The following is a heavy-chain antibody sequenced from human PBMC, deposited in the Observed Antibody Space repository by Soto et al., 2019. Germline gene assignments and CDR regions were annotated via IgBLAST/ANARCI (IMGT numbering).Heavy chain of an antibody. CDR1: GFTFDDYA. Sequence: EVQLVESGGGLVQPGRSLRLSCAASGFTFDDYAMHWVRQAPGKGLEWVSGISWNSGSIGYADSVKGRFTISRDNAKNSLYLQMNSLRAEDTALYYCAKGFWSGYYAPFDYWGQGTLVTVSS. V-gene: IGHV3-9*01. CDR3: AKGFWSGYYAPFDY. D-gene: IGHD3-3*01. J-gene: IGHJ4*02. CDR2: ISWNSGSI.